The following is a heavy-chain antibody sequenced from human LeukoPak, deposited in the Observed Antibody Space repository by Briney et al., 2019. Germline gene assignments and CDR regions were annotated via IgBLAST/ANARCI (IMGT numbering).Heavy chain of an antibody. CDR3: ASHYDILTGPQYYFDY. CDR2: IYYSGST. CDR1: GGSISSSNW. J-gene: IGHJ4*02. Sequence: SETLSLTCAVSGGSISSSNWWSWIRQPPGKGLEWIGYIYYSGSTYYNPSLKSRVTISVDTSKNQFSLKLSSVTAADTAVYYRASHYDILTGPQYYFDYWGQGTLVTVSS. D-gene: IGHD3-9*01. V-gene: IGHV4-30-4*08.